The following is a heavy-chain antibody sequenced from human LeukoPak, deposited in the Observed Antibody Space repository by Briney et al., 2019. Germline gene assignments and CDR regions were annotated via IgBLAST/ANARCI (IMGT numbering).Heavy chain of an antibody. V-gene: IGHV3-23*01. D-gene: IGHD3-16*01. J-gene: IGHJ4*02. CDR1: GFTFSSYA. CDR2: INDPGGST. Sequence: GGSLRLSCAASGFTFSSYAMSWVRQAPGKGLEWVSTINDPGGSTYYADSVKGRFTISRDNSKNTLYLQINSLRAEDTAVYYCAKGGEQVSHFDYWGQGTLVTVSS. CDR3: AKGGEQVSHFDY.